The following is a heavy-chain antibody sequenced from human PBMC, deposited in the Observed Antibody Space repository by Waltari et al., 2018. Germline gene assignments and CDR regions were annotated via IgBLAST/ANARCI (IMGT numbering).Heavy chain of an antibody. Sequence: QVQLQESGPGLVKPSQTLSLTCTVSGGSISSGSYYWSWIRQPAGKGLEWIGYIYTSGSTYHNPSLKGRVTLSVDTSKDPVPLELSPGAAGGTAGEFLGRPPHRFHPWGQGTLGT. CDR3: GRPPHRFHP. V-gene: IGHV4-61*09. J-gene: IGHJ5*02. D-gene: IGHD7-27*01. CDR2: IYTSGST. CDR1: GGSISSGSYY.